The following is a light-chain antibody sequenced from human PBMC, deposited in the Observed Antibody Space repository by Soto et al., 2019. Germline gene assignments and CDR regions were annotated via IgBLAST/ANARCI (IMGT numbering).Light chain of an antibody. CDR3: QQYKDWPLT. Sequence: EIVFTQSPCTLSLSPFERSTLSCRASQSVTNYQLAWFRQKPGQAPRLLIYRASTRATGIPARFSGSGSGTEFTLTISSLQSEDFAVYYCQQYKDWPLTFGQGTKVDIK. CDR2: RAS. J-gene: IGKJ1*01. V-gene: IGKV3D-15*01. CDR1: QSVTNY.